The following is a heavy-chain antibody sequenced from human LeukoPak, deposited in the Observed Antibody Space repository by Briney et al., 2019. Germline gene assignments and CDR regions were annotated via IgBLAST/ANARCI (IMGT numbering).Heavy chain of an antibody. V-gene: IGHV6-1*01. CDR1: GDSVSSNSAA. D-gene: IGHD6-13*01. Sequence: SQTLSLTCAISGDSVSSNSAAWNWIRQSPSRGLEWLGRTYYRSKWYNDYAVSVRSRITINPDTSKNQFSLQLNSVPPEETAIYYCARGGAAAGGDFDFWGQGTLVTVSS. CDR2: TYYRSKWYN. CDR3: ARGGAAAGGDFDF. J-gene: IGHJ4*02.